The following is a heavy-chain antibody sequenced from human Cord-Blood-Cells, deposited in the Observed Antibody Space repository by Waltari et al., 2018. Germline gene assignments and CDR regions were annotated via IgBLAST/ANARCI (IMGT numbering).Heavy chain of an antibody. Sequence: QVQLVQSGAEVKKPGASVTVSCKASGYTFTGYYMHWLRQAPGQGLEWMGWINPNSGGTNYAQKFQGWVTMTRDTSISTAYMELSRLRSDDTAVYYCARGDGSSWYYFDYWGQGTLVTVSS. V-gene: IGHV1-2*04. CDR3: ARGDGSSWYYFDY. CDR2: INPNSGGT. D-gene: IGHD6-13*01. J-gene: IGHJ4*02. CDR1: GYTFTGYY.